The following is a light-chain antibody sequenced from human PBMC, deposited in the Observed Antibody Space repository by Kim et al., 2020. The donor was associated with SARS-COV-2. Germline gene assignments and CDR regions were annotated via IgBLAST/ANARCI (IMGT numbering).Light chain of an antibody. Sequence: GQSVTSSCTGTSSDVGGYNCVSWYQQHPGKAPKLMIYDVSNRPSGVSNCFSGSKSGNTASLTISGLQAEDEADYYCSSYTSSSTLVFGGGTQLTVL. CDR2: DVS. CDR3: SSYTSSSTLV. V-gene: IGLV2-14*03. J-gene: IGLJ2*01. CDR1: SSDVGGYNC.